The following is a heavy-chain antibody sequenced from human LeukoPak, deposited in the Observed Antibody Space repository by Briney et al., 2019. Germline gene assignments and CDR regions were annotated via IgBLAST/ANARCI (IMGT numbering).Heavy chain of an antibody. CDR1: GGSISGHY. D-gene: IGHD4-17*01. CDR2: IYSSGST. J-gene: IGHJ3*02. Sequence: PSETLSLTCTVSGGSISGHYWNWIRQPPGKGLEWIGYIYSSGSTNYDPSLKSRVTISVDTSKNQFSLKLGSVTAADTAAFYCARDYGDYVGAFDIWGQGTMVTVSS. CDR3: ARDYGDYVGAFDI. V-gene: IGHV4-4*09.